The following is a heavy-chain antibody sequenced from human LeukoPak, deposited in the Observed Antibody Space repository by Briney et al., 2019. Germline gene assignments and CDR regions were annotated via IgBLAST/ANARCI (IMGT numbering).Heavy chain of an antibody. CDR2: IYSGGST. V-gene: IGHV3-53*01. CDR1: GFTVSSNY. D-gene: IGHD6-13*01. Sequence: PGGSLRLSCAASGFTVSSNYMSWVRQAPGKGLEWVSVIYSGGSTYYADSVKGRFTISRDNSKNTLYLQMNSLRAEDTAVYYCARGGSSSWYGFDYWGQGTLVTVSS. J-gene: IGHJ4*02. CDR3: ARGGSSSWYGFDY.